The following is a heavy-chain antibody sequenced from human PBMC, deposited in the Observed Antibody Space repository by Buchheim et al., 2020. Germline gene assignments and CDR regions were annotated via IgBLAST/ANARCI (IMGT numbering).Heavy chain of an antibody. D-gene: IGHD6-19*01. CDR3: AKDAAVAGSYYYYGMDV. J-gene: IGHJ6*02. Sequence: QVQLVESGGGVVQPGRSLRLSCAASGFTFSSYGMHWVRQAPGKGLEWVAVISYDGSNKYYADSVKGRFTISRDNSKNTLYLQMNSLRAEETAVYYCAKDAAVAGSYYYYGMDVWGQGTT. V-gene: IGHV3-30*18. CDR1: GFTFSSYG. CDR2: ISYDGSNK.